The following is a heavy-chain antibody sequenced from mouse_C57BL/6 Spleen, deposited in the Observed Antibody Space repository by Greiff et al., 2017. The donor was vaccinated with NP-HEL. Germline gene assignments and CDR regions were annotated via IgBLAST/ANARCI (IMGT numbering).Heavy chain of an antibody. V-gene: IGHV1-55*01. CDR3: ARDYGSSQIYAMDY. J-gene: IGHJ4*01. Sequence: VKLQQPGAELVKPGASVKMSCKASGYTFTSYWITWVKQRPGQGLEWIGDIYPGSGSTNYNEKFKSKATLTVDTSSSTAYMQLSSLTSEDSAVYYCARDYGSSQIYAMDYWGQGTSVTVSS. CDR1: GYTFTSYW. CDR2: IYPGSGST. D-gene: IGHD1-1*01.